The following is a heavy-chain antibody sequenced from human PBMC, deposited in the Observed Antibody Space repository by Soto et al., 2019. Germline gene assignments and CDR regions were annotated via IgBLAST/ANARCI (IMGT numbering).Heavy chain of an antibody. CDR1: GYTFTSYA. CDR2: INAGNGNT. V-gene: IGHV1-3*01. Sequence: QVQLVQSGAEVKKPGASVKVSCKASGYTFTSYAMHWVRQAPGQRLEWMGWINAGNGNTKYSQKFQGRVTITRDTSASTAYMELSSLRSEDTAVYYCARAGGYYDSSGWFDPWGQGTLVTVSS. J-gene: IGHJ5*02. D-gene: IGHD3-22*01. CDR3: ARAGGYYDSSGWFDP.